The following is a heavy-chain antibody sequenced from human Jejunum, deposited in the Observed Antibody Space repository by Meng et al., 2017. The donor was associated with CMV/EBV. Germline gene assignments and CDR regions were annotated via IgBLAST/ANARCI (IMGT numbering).Heavy chain of an antibody. V-gene: IGHV1-2*02. D-gene: IGHD5-18*01. Sequence: TVTGYYIHWVRPAPGHGLEWIGWIHPNSGGTKYAQKFQGRVTMTRDPSIRTAYMGLSSLRSDDTAVYYWARAGDGYRYGPLWIGDYWGQGTLVTVSS. CDR3: ARAGDGYRYGPLWIGDY. J-gene: IGHJ4*02. CDR2: IHPNSGGT. CDR1: TVTGYY.